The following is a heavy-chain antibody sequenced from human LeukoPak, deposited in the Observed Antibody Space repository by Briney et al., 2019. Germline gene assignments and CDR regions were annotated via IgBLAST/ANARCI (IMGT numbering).Heavy chain of an antibody. J-gene: IGHJ6*03. CDR2: ISSSSSYI. Sequence: GGSLRLSCAASGFTFSSYSMNWVRQAPGKGLEWVSSISSSSSYIYYAYSVKGRFTISRDNAKNSLYLQMNSLRAEDTAVYYCALRGDYYYMDVWGKGTTVTVSS. D-gene: IGHD3-3*01. V-gene: IGHV3-21*01. CDR1: GFTFSSYS. CDR3: ALRGDYYYMDV.